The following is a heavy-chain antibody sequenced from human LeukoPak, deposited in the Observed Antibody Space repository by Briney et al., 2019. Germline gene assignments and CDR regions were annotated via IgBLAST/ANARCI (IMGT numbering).Heavy chain of an antibody. CDR1: EFTFSNYV. J-gene: IGHJ4*02. D-gene: IGHD1-26*01. CDR2: ISSSGVKT. CDR3: AKDRLVGAID. Sequence: GGSLRLSCAASEFTFSNYVMNWVRQAPEKGLEWVSTISSSGVKTNYVDSVKGRFTISRDNSKDTLYLQMNNLRAEDTAVYYCAKDRLVGAIDWGQGALVTVSS. V-gene: IGHV3-23*01.